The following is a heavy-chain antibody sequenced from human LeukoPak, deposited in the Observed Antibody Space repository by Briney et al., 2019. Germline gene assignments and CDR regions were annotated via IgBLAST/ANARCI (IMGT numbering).Heavy chain of an antibody. D-gene: IGHD3-10*01. J-gene: IGHJ5*02. CDR2: ISGDGTAR. V-gene: IGHV3-74*01. CDR1: GSTSSSYW. CDR3: VRGRGSYGWFDP. Sequence: GGSLRLSCAASGSTSSSYWMHWVRQVPGKGLVGVSRISGDGTARNYADSVKGRFTISRDDAKNTVDLQMNSLRGEDTAVYYCVRGRGSYGWFDPWGQGTLVTVSS.